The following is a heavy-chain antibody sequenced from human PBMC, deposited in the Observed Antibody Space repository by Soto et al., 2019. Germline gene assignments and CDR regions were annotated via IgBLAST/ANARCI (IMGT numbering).Heavy chain of an antibody. V-gene: IGHV3-30*19. CDR2: TSYDGNNK. J-gene: IGHJ4*02. CDR3: ARWGTTGGFDL. CDR1: GFRFKSFV. Sequence: QVQLVESGGGVVQPGTSLRLSCAASGFRFKSFVMHWVRQAPGKGLEWVAFTSYDGNNKDYGGSVKGRFTVSRDNSQNTLHLQMDFLRPEYTAIDYCARWGTTGGFDLWGQGTLVSVSS. D-gene: IGHD3-16*01.